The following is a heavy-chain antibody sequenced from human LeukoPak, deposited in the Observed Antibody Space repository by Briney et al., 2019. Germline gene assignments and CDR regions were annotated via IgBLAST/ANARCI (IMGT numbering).Heavy chain of an antibody. J-gene: IGHJ5*02. V-gene: IGHV5-51*01. CDR1: GYSFTSYW. CDR3: AGLKNRYSSSWDRLSWFDP. Sequence: GESLKISCNGSGYSFTSYWIGLVRQMPGKGLEWMGIIYPGDSDTRYSPSFQGQVTISADKSISTAYLQWSSLKASDTAMYYCAGLKNRYSSSWDRLSWFDPWGQGTLVTVSS. CDR2: IYPGDSDT. D-gene: IGHD6-13*01.